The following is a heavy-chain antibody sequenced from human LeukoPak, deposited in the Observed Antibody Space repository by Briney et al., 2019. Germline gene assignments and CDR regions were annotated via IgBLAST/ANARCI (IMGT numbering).Heavy chain of an antibody. D-gene: IGHD5-18*01. Sequence: GASVKVSCKASGYTFTDYGITWVRQAPGQGLEWMGWISVYNGNTNYAQRLQGRVTMTADTSTSTAYMELRSLRSDDTAVYYCARGIQLWSSAMDVWGQGTTVTVSS. CDR3: ARGIQLWSSAMDV. J-gene: IGHJ6*02. CDR2: ISVYNGNT. V-gene: IGHV1-18*01. CDR1: GYTFTDYG.